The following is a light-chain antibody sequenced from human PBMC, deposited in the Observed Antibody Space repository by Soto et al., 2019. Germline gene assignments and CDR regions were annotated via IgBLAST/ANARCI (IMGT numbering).Light chain of an antibody. V-gene: IGKV1-39*01. Sequence: IHLTQSPSSLSAAVGDRVTITCRASQAILTYLNWYQQKPGKAPKLLIYAASSLHSGVPSRFSGSGSGTDFTLTISRLQPEDFATYYCQQSYSTLTFGGGTKVDI. CDR3: QQSYSTLT. CDR2: AAS. CDR1: QAILTY. J-gene: IGKJ4*01.